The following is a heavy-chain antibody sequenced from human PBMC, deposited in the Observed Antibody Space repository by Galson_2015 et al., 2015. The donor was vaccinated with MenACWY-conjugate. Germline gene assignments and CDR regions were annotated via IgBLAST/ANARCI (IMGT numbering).Heavy chain of an antibody. CDR2: ISGSGSGT. D-gene: IGHD2-15*01. V-gene: IGHV3-23*01. CDR1: GFTFSSYA. Sequence: SLRLSCAASGFTFSSYAMSWVRQAPGRGLEWFSAISGSGSGTYYADSVKGRFPISRDISKNTVYLQMNNLRVDDTAVYYCAGGYCCGSRYKYYYGMDVWGQGTTVADS. CDR3: AGGYCCGSRYKYYYGMDV. J-gene: IGHJ6*02.